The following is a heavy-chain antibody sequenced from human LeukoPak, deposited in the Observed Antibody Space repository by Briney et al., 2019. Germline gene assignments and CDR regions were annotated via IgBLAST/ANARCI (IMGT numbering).Heavy chain of an antibody. V-gene: IGHV3-23*01. CDR1: GFTFSSYS. J-gene: IGHJ4*02. CDR2: ISGSGDKT. CDR3: AKDGTNYGLGTSFDN. D-gene: IGHD3-10*01. Sequence: HPGGSLRLSCAASGFTFSSYSMNWVRQAPGKGLEWVAAISGSGDKTYYADSVKGRFTISRDNSKTTLFLQLNSLGAGDSAVFYCAKDGTNYGLGTSFDNWGQGTLVTVSS.